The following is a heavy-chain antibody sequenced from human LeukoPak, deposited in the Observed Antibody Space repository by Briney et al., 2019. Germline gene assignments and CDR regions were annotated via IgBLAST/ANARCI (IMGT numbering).Heavy chain of an antibody. V-gene: IGHV4-38-2*02. Sequence: SETLSLTCTVSGYSISSGYYWGWIRQPPGKGLEWIGSIYHSGSTYYNPSLKSRVTISVDTSKNQFSLKLSSVTAADTAVYYCARGPLDPRGYFDYWGQGTLVTVSS. CDR3: ARGPLDPRGYFDY. D-gene: IGHD3-9*01. CDR1: GYSISSGYY. J-gene: IGHJ4*02. CDR2: IYHSGST.